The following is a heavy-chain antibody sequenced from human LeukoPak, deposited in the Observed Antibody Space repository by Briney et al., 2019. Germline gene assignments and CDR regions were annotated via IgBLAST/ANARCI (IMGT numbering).Heavy chain of an antibody. CDR2: INPNSDGT. D-gene: IGHD2-2*01. CDR1: GYTYTGYY. Sequence: GSVNDSCKASGYTYTGYYMHWVRQAPGQGLEWMGCINPNSDGTNYVQKFQGRVTVTRDTSISTAYMELGRLRSDDTVVYYCARGSGVVVPAASYYGMDVWGQGTTVTVSS. CDR3: ARGSGVVVPAASYYGMDV. J-gene: IGHJ6*02. V-gene: IGHV1-2*02.